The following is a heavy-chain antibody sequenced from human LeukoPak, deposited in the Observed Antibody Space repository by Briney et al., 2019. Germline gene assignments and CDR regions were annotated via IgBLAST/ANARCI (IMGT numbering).Heavy chain of an antibody. CDR3: ARGSAAGRVDYFGY. CDR2: IYHSGST. V-gene: IGHV4-30-2*01. D-gene: IGHD6-13*01. J-gene: IGHJ4*02. CDR1: GGSISSGGYS. Sequence: PSETLSLTCAVSGGSISSGGYSWSWIRQPPWKGLEWIGYIYHSGSTYYNPSLKSRVTISVDRSKNQFSLKLSSVTAADTAVYYCARGSAAGRVDYFGYWGQGTLVTVSS.